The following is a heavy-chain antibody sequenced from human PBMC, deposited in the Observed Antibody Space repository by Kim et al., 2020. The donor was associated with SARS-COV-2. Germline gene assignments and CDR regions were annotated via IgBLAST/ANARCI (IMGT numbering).Heavy chain of an antibody. CDR3: ARDRYSSSALTGY. Sequence: GGSLRLSCAASGFTFSSYSMNWVRQAPGKGLEWVSSISSSSSYIYYADSVKGRFTISRDNAKNSLYLQMNSLRAEDTAVYYCARDRYSSSALTGYWGQGTLVTVSS. CDR2: ISSSSSYI. D-gene: IGHD6-6*01. V-gene: IGHV3-21*01. CDR1: GFTFSSYS. J-gene: IGHJ4*02.